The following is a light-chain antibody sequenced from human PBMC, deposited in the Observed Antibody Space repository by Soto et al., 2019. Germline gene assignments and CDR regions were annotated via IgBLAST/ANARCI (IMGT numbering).Light chain of an antibody. V-gene: IGLV1-40*01. Sequence: QSVLTQPPSVSGAPGQRVTISCTGSSSKIGAGYDVHWYQQLPGTAPKLLIYGNSNRPSGVPDRFSGSKSGTSASLAITGFQAEDEADYYCQSYDSSLSCWVFGGGTKHTVL. CDR3: QSYDSSLSCWV. CDR2: GNS. CDR1: SSKIGAGYD. J-gene: IGLJ3*02.